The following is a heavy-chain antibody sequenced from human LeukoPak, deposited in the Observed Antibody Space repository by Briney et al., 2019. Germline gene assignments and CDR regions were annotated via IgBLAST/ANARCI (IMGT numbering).Heavy chain of an antibody. V-gene: IGHV4-39*07. Sequence: PSETLSLTCTVSGGSISSSSYYWGWIRQPPGTGLEWIGSIYYSGSTYYNPSLKSRVTISVDTSKNQFSLKLSSVTAADTAVYYCARVADTAMVTVDYWGQGTLVTVSS. CDR1: GGSISSSSYY. CDR3: ARVADTAMVTVDY. J-gene: IGHJ4*02. D-gene: IGHD5-18*01. CDR2: IYYSGST.